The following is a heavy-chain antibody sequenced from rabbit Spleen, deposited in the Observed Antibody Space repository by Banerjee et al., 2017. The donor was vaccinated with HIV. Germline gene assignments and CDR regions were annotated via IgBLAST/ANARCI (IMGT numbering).Heavy chain of an antibody. D-gene: IGHD7-1*01. CDR2: IYGGSSGTT. CDR3: ARDTGTSFSTYGMDL. V-gene: IGHV1S45*01. J-gene: IGHJ6*01. Sequence: QEQLVESGGGLVQPEGSLTLTCKASGFSFSTKYYICWVRQAPGKGLEWIACIYGGSSGTTYSASWAKGRFTISKTSSTTVTLQMTSLTAADTATYFCARDTGTSFSTYGMDLWGPGTLVTVS. CDR1: GFSFSTKYY.